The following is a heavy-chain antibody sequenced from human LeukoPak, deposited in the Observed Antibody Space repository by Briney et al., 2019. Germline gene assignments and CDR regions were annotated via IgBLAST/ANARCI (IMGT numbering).Heavy chain of an antibody. CDR2: ISSSSYI. CDR3: ARIMTQQMVFDY. J-gene: IGHJ4*02. V-gene: IGHV3-21*01. Sequence: GGSLRLSCVASGFTFSSYGMNWVRQAPGKGLEWVSFISSSSYIYYADSVKGRFTISRDNAKNSLYLQMNSLRAEDTAVYYCARIMTQQMVFDYWGQGTLVTVSS. D-gene: IGHD6-13*01. CDR1: GFTFSSYG.